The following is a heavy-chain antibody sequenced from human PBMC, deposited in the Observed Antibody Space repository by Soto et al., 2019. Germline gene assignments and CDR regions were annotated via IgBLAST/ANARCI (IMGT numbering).Heavy chain of an antibody. V-gene: IGHV5-51*01. D-gene: IGHD3-22*01. CDR1: GYRFTSYW. CDR3: ARQIYDSDTGPNFQYYFDS. J-gene: IGHJ4*02. Sequence: GESLKISCRTSGYRFTSYWIAWVRQMPGKGLEWMGIIFPSDSDTRYSPSFRGHVTISVTKSITTVFLQWSSLRASDTAMYYCARQIYDSDTGPNFQYYFDSWGQGTPVTVSS. CDR2: IFPSDSDT.